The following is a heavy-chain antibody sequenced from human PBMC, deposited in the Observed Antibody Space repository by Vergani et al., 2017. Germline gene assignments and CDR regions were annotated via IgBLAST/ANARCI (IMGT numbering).Heavy chain of an antibody. CDR1: GFTFSSYS. V-gene: IGHV3-21*01. D-gene: IGHD6-19*01. CDR2: ISSSSSYT. Sequence: EVQLVESGGGLVQPGGSLTLSCAASGFTFSSYSMNWVRQAPGKGLEWVSSISSSSSYTYYADSVKGRFTISRDNAKNSLYLQMNSLRAEDTAVYYCASRYSSGWYEVPYYYNGMDGGGQGTTVTVSS. J-gene: IGHJ6*02. CDR3: ASRYSSGWYEVPYYYNGMDG.